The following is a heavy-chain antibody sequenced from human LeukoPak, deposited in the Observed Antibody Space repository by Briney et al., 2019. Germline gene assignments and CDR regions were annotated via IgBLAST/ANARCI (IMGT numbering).Heavy chain of an antibody. J-gene: IGHJ4*02. CDR1: GFTFSSYS. Sequence: GGSLRLSCAASGFTFSSYSMNWVRQAPGKGLGWVSSISSCSSHIYYADSVEGRFTISRHNAKNSLYLQMNSLRAEDTAVYYCARDLHYDFWSGYYTGDVDYFDYWGQGTLVTVSS. CDR3: ARDLHYDFWSGYYTGDVDYFDY. D-gene: IGHD3-3*01. CDR2: ISSCSSHI. V-gene: IGHV3-21*01.